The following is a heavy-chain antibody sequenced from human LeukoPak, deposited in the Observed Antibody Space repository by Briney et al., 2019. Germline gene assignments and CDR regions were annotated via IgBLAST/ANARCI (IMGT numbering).Heavy chain of an antibody. CDR2: MNPKSGNT. CDR3: ASSETASGWFDP. V-gene: IGHV1-8*01. D-gene: IGHD6-25*01. Sequence: ASVKVSCKASGYTFTSYDINWVRQATGRGLEWMGWMNPKSGNTGYAQKFQGRVTMTRDTSISTAYMELSSLRSEDTAVYYCASSETASGWFDPWGQGTLVTVSS. J-gene: IGHJ5*02. CDR1: GYTFTSYD.